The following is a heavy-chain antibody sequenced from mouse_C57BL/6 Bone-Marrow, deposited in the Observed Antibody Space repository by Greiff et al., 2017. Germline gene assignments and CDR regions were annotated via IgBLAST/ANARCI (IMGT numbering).Heavy chain of an antibody. CDR1: GYTFTSYG. CDR2: IYPRSGNT. D-gene: IGHD1-1*01. CDR3: ARKGITTVVATDY. V-gene: IGHV1-81*01. Sequence: QVQLQQSGAELARPGASVKLSCKASGYTFTSYGISWVKQRTGQGLEWIGEIYPRSGNTYYNEKFKGKATLTADKSSSTAYMGLRSLTSEDSAVYFCARKGITTVVATDYWGQGTTLTVSS. J-gene: IGHJ2*01.